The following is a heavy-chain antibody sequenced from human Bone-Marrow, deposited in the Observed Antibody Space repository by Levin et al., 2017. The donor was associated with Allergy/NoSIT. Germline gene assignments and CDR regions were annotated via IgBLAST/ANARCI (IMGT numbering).Heavy chain of an antibody. D-gene: IGHD4-17*01. Sequence: SETLSLTCTVSGGSISSGIYYWTWIRQPAGKGLEWIGRIDNSGSTIYNPSLNSRVTISLDTSKIQFSLKLNSVTAADTAIYFCAREQSVTPTVMWGIYDSYYYIDVWGKGTAVTVSS. V-gene: IGHV4-61*02. J-gene: IGHJ6*03. CDR1: GGSISSGIYY. CDR3: AREQSVTPTVMWGIYDSYYYIDV. CDR2: IDNSGST.